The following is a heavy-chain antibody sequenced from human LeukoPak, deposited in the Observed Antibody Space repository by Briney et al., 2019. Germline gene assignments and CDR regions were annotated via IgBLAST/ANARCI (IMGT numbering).Heavy chain of an antibody. V-gene: IGHV4-4*07. D-gene: IGHD6-13*01. CDR2: NYNSVRT. Sequence: SETLSLTCTVSGGSISSYYLSWIRQSAGKGLEWIGRNYNSVRTYNPWLKSRVPISVQTSTNLFSLRLSSVTAADTAVYYCAGDQGLWAAAGQSPGMCFYWGQGTLVTVSS. J-gene: IGHJ4*02. CDR1: GGSISSYY. CDR3: AGDQGLWAAAGQSPGMCFY.